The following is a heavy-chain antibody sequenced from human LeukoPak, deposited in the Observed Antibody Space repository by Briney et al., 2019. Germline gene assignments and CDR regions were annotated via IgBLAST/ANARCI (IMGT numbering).Heavy chain of an antibody. CDR2: IGGRGGST. CDR1: GLRFSDFT. CDR3: GKEGGA. Sequence: GGSLTLSCAASGLRFSDFTMTWVRQAPGKGPEWVSAIGGRGGSTYYADSLGGRFTISSDNSKDRVYLQMSSPKVEDTATYYWGKEGGAWGQGTKVTVSS. J-gene: IGHJ5*02. V-gene: IGHV3-23*01. D-gene: IGHD3-16*01.